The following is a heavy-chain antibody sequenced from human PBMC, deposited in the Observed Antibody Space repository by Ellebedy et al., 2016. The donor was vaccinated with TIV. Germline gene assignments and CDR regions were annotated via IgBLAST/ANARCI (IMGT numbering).Heavy chain of an antibody. V-gene: IGHV3-74*01. Sequence: GESLKISCVASGVTFGRYRMHWVRQAPGNKLVWVSRIKSDGSSTTYADSVKGRFTTSRDNARNTLYLQMNSLRGEDTAVYFCARDRGDYSISGPWGQGTLVTVSS. D-gene: IGHD4-11*01. CDR1: GVTFGRYR. CDR3: ARDRGDYSISGP. CDR2: IKSDGSST. J-gene: IGHJ5*02.